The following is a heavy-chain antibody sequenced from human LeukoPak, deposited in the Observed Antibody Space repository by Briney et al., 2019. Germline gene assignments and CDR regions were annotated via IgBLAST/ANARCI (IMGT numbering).Heavy chain of an antibody. Sequence: PSETLSLTCSASGGSMTNLYWTWIRQPPGKGLEWIGYIYYSGSTNYNPTHKSRVTISVDTSKNQFSLKLSSVTAADTAVYYCARPSDGYDLWCEPWGQGTLVTVSS. CDR1: GGSMTNLY. J-gene: IGHJ5*02. CDR2: IYYSGST. CDR3: ARPSDGYDLWCEP. V-gene: IGHV4-59*08. D-gene: IGHD5-12*01.